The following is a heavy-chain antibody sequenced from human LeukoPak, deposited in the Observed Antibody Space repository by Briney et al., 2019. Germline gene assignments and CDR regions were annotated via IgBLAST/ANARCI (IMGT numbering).Heavy chain of an antibody. V-gene: IGHV1-46*01. Sequence: GASVKVSCKTSGYTFPSHYMHWVRQAPGQGLEWMGAINPSGDRTNYAQNFQGRVTMTRDTSTSTLYMELSGLGSEDTAVYYCVREKVMAGKTFDFWGQGTLITVSS. D-gene: IGHD2-8*01. CDR1: GYTFPSHY. CDR3: VREKVMAGKTFDF. CDR2: INPSGDRT. J-gene: IGHJ4*02.